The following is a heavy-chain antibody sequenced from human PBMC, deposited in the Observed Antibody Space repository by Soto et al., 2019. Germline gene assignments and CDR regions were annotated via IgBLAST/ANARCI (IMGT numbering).Heavy chain of an antibody. Sequence: GGSLRLSCAASGFTFSGSAMHWVHQASGKGLEWVGRIRSKANSYATAYAASVKGRFTISRDDSKNTAYLQMNSLKTEDTAVYYCTRSTIVVVPAAISYRTGFDPWGQGTLVTVSS. J-gene: IGHJ5*02. CDR3: TRSTIVVVPAAISYRTGFDP. CDR1: GFTFSGSA. D-gene: IGHD2-2*01. V-gene: IGHV3-73*01. CDR2: IRSKANSYAT.